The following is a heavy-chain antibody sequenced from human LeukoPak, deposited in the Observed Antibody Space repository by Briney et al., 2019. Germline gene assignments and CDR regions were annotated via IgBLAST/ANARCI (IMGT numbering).Heavy chain of an antibody. Sequence: ASVKVSCKASGYTFTSYGISWVRQAPGQGLEWMGWISAYNGNTNYAQKLQGRVTMTTDTSTSTAYMELRSLRSDDTAVYYCARGAIFGVVLDAFDIWRQGTMVTVSS. J-gene: IGHJ3*02. V-gene: IGHV1-18*01. CDR3: ARGAIFGVVLDAFDI. CDR1: GYTFTSYG. D-gene: IGHD3-3*01. CDR2: ISAYNGNT.